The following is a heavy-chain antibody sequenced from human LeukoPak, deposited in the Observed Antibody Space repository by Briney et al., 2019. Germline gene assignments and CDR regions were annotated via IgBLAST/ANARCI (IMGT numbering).Heavy chain of an antibody. D-gene: IGHD5-18*01. J-gene: IGHJ3*02. CDR3: ARRRIQLWSRGSGAFDI. Sequence: SETLSLTCAVYGGSFSGYYWSWIRQPPGKGLEWIGEINHSGSTNYNPSLKSRVTISVDTSKNQFPLKLSSVTAADTAVYYCARRRIQLWSRGSGAFDIWGQGTMVTVSS. CDR2: INHSGST. V-gene: IGHV4-34*01. CDR1: GGSFSGYY.